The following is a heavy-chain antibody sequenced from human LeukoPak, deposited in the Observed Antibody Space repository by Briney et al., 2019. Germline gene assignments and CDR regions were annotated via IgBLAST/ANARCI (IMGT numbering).Heavy chain of an antibody. CDR1: GYTFTSYG. CDR2: NSAYNGNT. D-gene: IGHD3-22*01. J-gene: IGHJ4*02. V-gene: IGHV1-18*01. Sequence: ASVKVSCKASGYTFTSYGISWVRQAPGQGLEWMGWNSAYNGNTNYVQKFQGRVTMTTDISTSTAYMELRSLRSDDTAVYYCARDLLSWYYDSSGYYNALWGQGTLVTVSS. CDR3: ARDLLSWYYDSSGYYNAL.